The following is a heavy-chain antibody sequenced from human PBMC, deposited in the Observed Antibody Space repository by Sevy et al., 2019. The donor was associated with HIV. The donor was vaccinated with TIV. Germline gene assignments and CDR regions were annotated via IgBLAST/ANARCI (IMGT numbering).Heavy chain of an antibody. D-gene: IGHD3-10*01. Sequence: GGSLRLSCAASGFTFRSYGMHWVRQAPGKGLEWVAVISNDGGNQYYADSVKGRFTISRDNSKNTVYLQMNRLRTEDTAAYYCAKGLHYGSGSYYGGTDYWGQGTLVTVSS. CDR3: AKGLHYGSGSYYGGTDY. CDR2: ISNDGGNQ. J-gene: IGHJ4*02. V-gene: IGHV3-30*18. CDR1: GFTFRSYG.